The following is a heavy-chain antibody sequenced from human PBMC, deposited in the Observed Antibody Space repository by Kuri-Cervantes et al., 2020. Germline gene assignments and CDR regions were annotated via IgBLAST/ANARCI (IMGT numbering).Heavy chain of an antibody. V-gene: IGHV3-21*04. CDR3: AKDLGISGFGNNYFDY. D-gene: IGHD3-10*01. CDR1: GFTFGGYT. CDR2: ITGSSSYI. J-gene: IGHJ4*02. Sequence: GGSLRLSCAASGFTFGGYTMNWVRQAPGKGLEWVSSITGSSSYIYYADSVKGRFTISRDNAKNSLYLQMNSLRAEDTALCYCAKDLGISGFGNNYFDYWGQGTLVTVSS.